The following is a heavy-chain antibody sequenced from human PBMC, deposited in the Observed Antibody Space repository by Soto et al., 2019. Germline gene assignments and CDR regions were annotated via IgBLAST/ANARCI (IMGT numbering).Heavy chain of an antibody. CDR2: ISVGGTNI. CDR1: GFSISDYY. V-gene: IGHV3-11*01. J-gene: IGHJ4*02. D-gene: IGHD3-22*01. Sequence: GGSLRLSCVGSGFSISDYYMSWIRQAPGKGLEWVSYISVGGTNIQYADSAKGRFTISRDIATNSVSMQLNSLRADDTAVYYCVRDLRVASTVAVAYWGQGTLVTVSS. CDR3: VRDLRVASTVAVAY.